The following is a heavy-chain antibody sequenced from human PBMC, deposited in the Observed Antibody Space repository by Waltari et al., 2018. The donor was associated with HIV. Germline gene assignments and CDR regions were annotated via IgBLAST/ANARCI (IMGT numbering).Heavy chain of an antibody. J-gene: IGHJ6*02. CDR2: MNPNSGNT. CDR3: ARGRNMIRGKYYYYYGMDV. Sequence: QVQLVLSGAEVKKPRASVTVSCKASGYTFTSYDINSVRQATGQGLEWMGWMNPNSGNTGYAQKFQGRVTMTRNTSISTAYMELNSLRSEDTAVYYCARGRNMIRGKYYYYYGMDVWGQGTTVTVSS. V-gene: IGHV1-8*01. CDR1: GYTFTSYD. D-gene: IGHD3-10*01.